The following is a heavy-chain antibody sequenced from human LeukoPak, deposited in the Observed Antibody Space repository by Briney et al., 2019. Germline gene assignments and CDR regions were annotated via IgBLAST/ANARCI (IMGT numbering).Heavy chain of an antibody. CDR2: INPNSGDT. CDR1: GYTFTGYY. D-gene: IGHD3-10*02. CDR3: ARDGTMSTRAPGGFPDY. V-gene: IGHV1-2*02. Sequence: VASVKVSCKASGYTFTGYYMHWVRQAPGQGLEWMGWINPNSGDTYYAPKFQGRVTMTRDTSISTAYMELSRLRSDDTAVYYCARDGTMSTRAPGGFPDYWGQGTLVTVSS. J-gene: IGHJ4*02.